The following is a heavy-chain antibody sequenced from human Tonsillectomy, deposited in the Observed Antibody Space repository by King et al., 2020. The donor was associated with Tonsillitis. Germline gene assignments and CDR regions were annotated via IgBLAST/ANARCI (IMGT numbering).Heavy chain of an antibody. CDR2: IYYTGGS. V-gene: IGHV4-59*08. J-gene: IGHJ4*02. CDR3: ARYGPSALGLDY. CDR1: GNSFSSYY. D-gene: IGHD7-27*01. Sequence: VQLQESGPGLVKASETLSLTCIVSGNSFSSYYWSWIRQPPGKGLEWIGYIYYTGGSNYHPSLKSRSTMAGDTSTNQFSLKLTSVTAADTAVYYCARYGPSALGLDYWGQGTLVTVSA.